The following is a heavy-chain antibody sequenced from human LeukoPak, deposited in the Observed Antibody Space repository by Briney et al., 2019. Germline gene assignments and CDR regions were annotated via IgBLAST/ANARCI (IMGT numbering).Heavy chain of an antibody. CDR2: ISGTSSYI. J-gene: IGHJ4*02. D-gene: IGHD3-16*01. Sequence: PGGSLRLSCAASGFTFSTYSMNWVRQAPGKGLEWVSSISGTSSYIYYADSVKGRFTISRDNSENTLYLQMNSLRAEDTAVYYCAKGKSKDVWGSSADYWGQGTLVTVSS. CDR3: AKGKSKDVWGSSADY. V-gene: IGHV3-21*04. CDR1: GFTFSTYS.